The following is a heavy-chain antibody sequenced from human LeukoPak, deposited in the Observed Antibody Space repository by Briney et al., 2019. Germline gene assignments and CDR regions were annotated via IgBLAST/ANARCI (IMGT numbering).Heavy chain of an antibody. J-gene: IGHJ4*02. V-gene: IGHV1-2*02. CDR3: ARYKPCSGGSYAPPPFDY. D-gene: IGHD2-15*01. CDR2: INPNSGGT. CDR1: GYTFTGYY. Sequence: GASVKVSCKTSGYTFTGYYMHWVRQAPGQGLEWMGWINPNSGGTNYAQKFQGRVTMTSDTSISTAYMELSRLRSDDTAVYYCARYKPCSGGSYAPPPFDYWGQGTLVTVSS.